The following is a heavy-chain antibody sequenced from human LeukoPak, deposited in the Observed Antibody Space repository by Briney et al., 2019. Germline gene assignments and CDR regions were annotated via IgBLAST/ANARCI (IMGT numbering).Heavy chain of an antibody. Sequence: ASVKVSCKASGYTFTAQYMHWVRQARGQGLELMGWINPNNGDTKYAQSFLGRVTMTRDTSTTTAYMELSSLRSDDTAVYFCASYPRSIPTPPFDYGGQGTLVTVSS. J-gene: IGHJ4*02. D-gene: IGHD2-21*01. CDR3: ASYPRSIPTPPFDY. V-gene: IGHV1-2*02. CDR1: GYTFTAQY. CDR2: INPNNGDT.